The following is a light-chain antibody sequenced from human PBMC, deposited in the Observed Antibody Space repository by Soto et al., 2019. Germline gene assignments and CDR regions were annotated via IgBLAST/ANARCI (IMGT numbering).Light chain of an antibody. Sequence: QSVLTQPPSVSGAPGQRVTISCTGSSSNIGAGYDVHWYQQLPGTAPKLLIYGNSNRPSGVPDRFSGSKSGTSASLAITGLQAEDEAGYCCQSYDSSLSGHVVFGGGTKLTVL. J-gene: IGLJ2*01. CDR1: SSNIGAGYD. V-gene: IGLV1-40*01. CDR3: QSYDSSLSGHVV. CDR2: GNS.